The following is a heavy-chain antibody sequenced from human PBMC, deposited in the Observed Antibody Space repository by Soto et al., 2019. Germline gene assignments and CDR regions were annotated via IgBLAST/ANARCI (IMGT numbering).Heavy chain of an antibody. D-gene: IGHD1-1*01. V-gene: IGHV3-30-3*01. Sequence: GGSLRLSCAASGFTFSSYAMHWVRQAPGKGLEWVAVISYDGSNKYYADSVKGRFTISRDNSKNTLYLQMNSLRAEDTAVYYCARDHVWYSFDYWGQGTLVTVSS. CDR2: ISYDGSNK. J-gene: IGHJ4*02. CDR3: ARDHVWYSFDY. CDR1: GFTFSSYA.